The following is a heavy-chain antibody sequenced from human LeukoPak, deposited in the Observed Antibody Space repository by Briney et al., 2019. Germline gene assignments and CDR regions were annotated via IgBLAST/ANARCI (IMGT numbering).Heavy chain of an antibody. CDR2: ISGDGGST. D-gene: IGHD3-10*01. J-gene: IGHJ6*02. CDR3: AKEVWFGESYYYYGMDV. Sequence: GGSLRLSCAASGFTFDDYAMHWVRQAPGKGLEGVSLISGDGGSTYYADSVKGRFTISRDNSKNSLYLQMNSLRTEDTALYYCAKEVWFGESYYYYGMDVWGQGTTVTVSS. V-gene: IGHV3-43*02. CDR1: GFTFDDYA.